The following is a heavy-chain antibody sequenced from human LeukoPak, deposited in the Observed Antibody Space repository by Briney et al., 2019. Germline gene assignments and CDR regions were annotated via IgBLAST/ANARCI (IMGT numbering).Heavy chain of an antibody. CDR3: ASIGGEQNDY. CDR2: IYYSGST. D-gene: IGHD1/OR15-1a*01. V-gene: IGHV4-59*01. J-gene: IGHJ4*02. Sequence: SETLSLTCTVSGGSISSYYWSWIRQPPGKGLEWIGYIYYSGSTNYNPSLKGRVTISVDTSKNQFSLKLSSVTAADTAVYYCASIGGEQNDYWGQGTLVTVSS. CDR1: GGSISSYY.